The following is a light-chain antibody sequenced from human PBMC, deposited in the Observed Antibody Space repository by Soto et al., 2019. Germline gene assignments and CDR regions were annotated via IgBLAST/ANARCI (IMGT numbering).Light chain of an antibody. CDR2: AVS. Sequence: DIQMTQSPSSLSASVGDRVTITCRASQHSGSYVNWYQERPGTAPKVLIYAVSTLQGGVQSRFSGSGSGTDFTLTISSLHPEDVATYFCQQSYSLPHTFGQGTKLEIK. CDR3: QQSYSLPHT. J-gene: IGKJ2*01. V-gene: IGKV1-39*01. CDR1: QHSGSY.